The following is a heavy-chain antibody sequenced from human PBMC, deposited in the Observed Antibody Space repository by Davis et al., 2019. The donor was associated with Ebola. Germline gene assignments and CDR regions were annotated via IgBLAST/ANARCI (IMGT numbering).Heavy chain of an antibody. V-gene: IGHV5-51*01. CDR2: IFPRDSDT. J-gene: IGHJ3*02. D-gene: IGHD2-8*02. CDR3: ASLRRTITGMDDGFDI. Sequence: GGSLRLSCKGSGYDFTSSWIAWVRLMPGKGLEWMGIIFPRDSDTRYSPSFQGQVTISVDKSISIAYLQWGSLKASDTAMYYCASLRRTITGMDDGFDIWGQGAMVTVSS. CDR1: GYDFTSSW.